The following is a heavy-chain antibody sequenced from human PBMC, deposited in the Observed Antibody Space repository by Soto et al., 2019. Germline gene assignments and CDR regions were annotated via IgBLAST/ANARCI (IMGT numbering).Heavy chain of an antibody. J-gene: IGHJ1*01. Sequence: QVQLQQWGAGLLKPSETLSLTCAVYGGSFSGYYWSWIRQPPGKGLEWIGEINHSGSTNYNPSLKSRVTISVDTSKNQFSLKLSSVTAADTAVYYCARDKFPAMVRGVNVGFQHWGQVTLVTVSS. CDR1: GGSFSGYY. CDR2: INHSGST. CDR3: ARDKFPAMVRGVNVGFQH. V-gene: IGHV4-34*01. D-gene: IGHD3-10*01.